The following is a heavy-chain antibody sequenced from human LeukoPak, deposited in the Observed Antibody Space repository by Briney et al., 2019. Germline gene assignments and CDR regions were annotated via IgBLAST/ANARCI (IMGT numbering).Heavy chain of an antibody. CDR1: GYSISSGYF. CDR3: ARGRGEGRGIAMVRGVRAPSYNWFDP. V-gene: IGHV4-38-2*02. Sequence: SETLSLTCTVSGYSISSGYFWGWIRQPPGNGLEWIGTIYNSGSTYYNASLESRVTISVDTSKNQFSLKLSSVTAADTAVYYCARGRGEGRGIAMVRGVRAPSYNWFDPWGHGTQVTVSS. CDR2: IYNSGST. D-gene: IGHD3-10*01. J-gene: IGHJ5*02.